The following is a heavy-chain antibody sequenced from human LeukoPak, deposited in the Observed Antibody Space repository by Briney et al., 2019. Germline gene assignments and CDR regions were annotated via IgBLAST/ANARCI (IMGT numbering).Heavy chain of an antibody. D-gene: IGHD3-16*02. CDR3: ARGRYYDYVWGSYRSPFDP. CDR1: GGSFSGYY. V-gene: IGHV4-34*01. J-gene: IGHJ5*02. Sequence: PSETLSLTCAVYGGSFSGYYWSWIRQPPGKGLEWIGEINHSGSTNYNPSLKSRVTISVDTSKNQFSLKLSSVTAADTAVYYCARGRYYDYVWGSYRSPFDPWGQGTLVTVSS. CDR2: INHSGST.